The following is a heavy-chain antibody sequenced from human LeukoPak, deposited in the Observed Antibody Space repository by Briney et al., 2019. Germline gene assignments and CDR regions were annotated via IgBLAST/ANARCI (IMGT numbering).Heavy chain of an antibody. V-gene: IGHV3-23*01. CDR2: ISGSGGAGT. CDR1: GFTFGSYA. Sequence: PGGSLRLSCAASGFTFGSYAMSWVRRAPGKGLEWVSTISGSGGAGTYYADSVKGRFTISRDNSKNTLYLPMNSLRAEDTAVYYCVKDRGGSPFYGMDVWGQGTTVTVSS. CDR3: VKDRGGSPFYGMDV. D-gene: IGHD1-26*01. J-gene: IGHJ6*02.